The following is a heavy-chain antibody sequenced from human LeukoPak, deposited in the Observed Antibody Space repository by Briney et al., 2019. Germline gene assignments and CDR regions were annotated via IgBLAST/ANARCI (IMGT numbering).Heavy chain of an antibody. CDR2: IIGNGDST. V-gene: IGHV3-23*01. CDR3: AKGSKGTYDY. J-gene: IGHJ4*02. Sequence: PGGSLRLSCVASGFTFSNYVMAWVRQAPGKGLEYVSSIIGNGDSTYYADSVKGRFTISRDNSKNTLYLQMNSLRAADTAIYYCAKGSKGTYDYWGQGTLVTVSS. CDR1: GFTFSNYV.